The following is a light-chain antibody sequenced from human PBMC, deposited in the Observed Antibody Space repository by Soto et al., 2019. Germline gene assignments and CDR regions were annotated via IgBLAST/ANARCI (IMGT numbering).Light chain of an antibody. CDR2: DVS. CDR1: SSDVGGYHY. Sequence: QSALTQPASVSGSPGQSITISCTGTSSDVGGYHYVSWYQQHPGKAPKLMIYDVSNRPSGVSNRFSGSKSGNTASLTISGLQAEDEADYYCSSYTRSSTLVFGTGTKLTVL. CDR3: SSYTRSSTLV. V-gene: IGLV2-14*01. J-gene: IGLJ1*01.